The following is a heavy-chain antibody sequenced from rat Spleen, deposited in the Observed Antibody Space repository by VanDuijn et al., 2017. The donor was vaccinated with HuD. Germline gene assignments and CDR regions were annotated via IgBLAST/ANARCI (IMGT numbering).Heavy chain of an antibody. D-gene: IGHD4-3*01. CDR3: ARQDTSGYSNWFGY. J-gene: IGHJ3*01. CDR2: IRYDGSST. V-gene: IGHV5-29*01. Sequence: EVQLVESGGDLVQPGRSLKLSCAASGFTFSNYDMAWGRQATTTGLEWVASIRYDGSSTYDRDSVKGRLTISRDNAKSTLYLQMDSLRSEDTATYYCARQDTSGYSNWFGYWGQGTLVTVSS. CDR1: GFTFSNYD.